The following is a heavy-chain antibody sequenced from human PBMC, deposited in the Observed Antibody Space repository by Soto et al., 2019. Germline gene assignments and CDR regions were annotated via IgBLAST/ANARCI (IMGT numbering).Heavy chain of an antibody. CDR3: AREGGLLNWFDP. V-gene: IGHV3-48*02. CDR1: GFTFSSYS. Sequence: EVQLVESGGGLVQPGGSLRLSCAASGFTFSSYSMNWVRQAPGKGLEWVSYISSSSSTIYYADSVKGRFTISRDNAKNSLYLQRNSLRDEDTSVYYCAREGGLLNWFDPLGQGTLVTVSS. J-gene: IGHJ5*02. CDR2: ISSSSSTI.